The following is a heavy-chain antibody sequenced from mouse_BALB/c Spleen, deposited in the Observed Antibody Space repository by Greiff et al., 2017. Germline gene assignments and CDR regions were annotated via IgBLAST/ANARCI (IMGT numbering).Heavy chain of an antibody. J-gene: IGHJ2*01. Sequence: QVQLKQSGAELVRPGTSVKVSCKASGYAFTNYLIEWVKQRPGQGLEWIGVINPGSGGTNYNEKFKGKATLTADKSSSTAYMQLSSLTSDDSAVYFCARGDYYGSSYVYWGQGTTLTVSS. D-gene: IGHD1-1*01. V-gene: IGHV1-54*01. CDR2: INPGSGGT. CDR3: ARGDYYGSSYVY. CDR1: GYAFTNYL.